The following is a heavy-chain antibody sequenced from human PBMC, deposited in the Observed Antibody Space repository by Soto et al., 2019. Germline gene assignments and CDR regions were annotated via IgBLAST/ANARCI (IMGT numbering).Heavy chain of an antibody. D-gene: IGHD3-3*01. V-gene: IGHV1-2*04. CDR2: INPNSGGT. CDR3: ARDQGVHYDFGSGRHYYSYGMDG. Sequence: GASVKVSCKASGYTFTGYYMHWVRQAPGQGLEWMGWINPNSGGTNYAQKFQGWVTMTRDTSISTAYMELSRLRSDDTAVYYCARDQGVHYDFGSGRHYYSYGMDGWGQGTTVTVSS. J-gene: IGHJ6*02. CDR1: GYTFTGYY.